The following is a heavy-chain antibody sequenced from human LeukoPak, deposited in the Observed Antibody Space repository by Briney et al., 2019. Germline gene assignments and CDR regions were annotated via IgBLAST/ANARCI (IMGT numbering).Heavy chain of an antibody. CDR1: GFTFRSYG. Sequence: GGSLRLSCAASGFTFRSYGMHWVRQAPGKGLEWVAVIWYDGSNKYYADSVKGRFTISRDNSKNTLYLQMNSLRAEDTAVYYCARERIQLWSFDYWGQGTLVTVSS. V-gene: IGHV3-33*01. CDR3: ARERIQLWSFDY. D-gene: IGHD5-18*01. CDR2: IWYDGSNK. J-gene: IGHJ4*02.